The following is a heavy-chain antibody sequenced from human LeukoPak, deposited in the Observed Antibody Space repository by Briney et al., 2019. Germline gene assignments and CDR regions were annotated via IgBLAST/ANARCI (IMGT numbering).Heavy chain of an antibody. CDR2: INHSGST. CDR3: ASQYYYDSTRDY. D-gene: IGHD3-22*01. V-gene: IGHV4-34*01. Sequence: SETLSLTCAVYGGSFSGYYWSWIRQPPGKGLEWIGEINHSGSTNYNPSLKSRVTISVDTSKNQFSLKLSSVTAADTAVYYCASQYYYDSTRDYWGQGTLVTVSS. J-gene: IGHJ4*02. CDR1: GGSFSGYY.